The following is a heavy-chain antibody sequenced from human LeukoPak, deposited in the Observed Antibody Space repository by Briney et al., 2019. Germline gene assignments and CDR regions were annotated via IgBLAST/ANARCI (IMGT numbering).Heavy chain of an antibody. V-gene: IGHV4-59*01. CDR3: ASGGYSGHAFDY. CDR1: GGSISSFY. CDR2: IYYSGIT. Sequence: SETLSLTCTVSGGSISSFYWSWIRQPPGKGLQWIGYIYYSGITRYNPSLKSRVTISVDTSKNQFSLKLSSVTAADTAVYYCASGGYSGHAFDYWCQGILVTVSS. D-gene: IGHD5-12*01. J-gene: IGHJ4*02.